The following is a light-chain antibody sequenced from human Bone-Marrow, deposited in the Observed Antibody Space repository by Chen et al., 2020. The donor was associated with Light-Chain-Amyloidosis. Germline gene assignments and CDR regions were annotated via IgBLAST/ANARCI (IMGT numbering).Light chain of an antibody. CDR1: SGSIATNY. CDR3: QSYQGSSQGV. V-gene: IGLV6-57*01. Sequence: NFMLTQPHSVSESPGKTVIISCTRSSGSIATNYVQWYQQRPGRSPTTVFYEDNQRPSGVPDRFSCSIYCSSNSASLTSSGLTTEDEADFYCQSYQGSSQGVFGGGTKLTVL. J-gene: IGLJ3*02. CDR2: EDN.